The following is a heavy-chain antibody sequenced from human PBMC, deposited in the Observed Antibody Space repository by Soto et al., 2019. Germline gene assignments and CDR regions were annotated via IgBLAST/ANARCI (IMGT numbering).Heavy chain of an antibody. V-gene: IGHV3-23*01. CDR3: AKGLQMTTVTYDY. Sequence: EVQLLESGGGLVQPGGSLRLSCAASGFTFSSYAMSWVRQAPGKGLEWVSTISGRGESTFYADSVKGRFSISRDNSKNTLDLQLNSLRVEDTAVYFCAKGLQMTTVTYDYWGQGTLVTVSS. CDR1: GFTFSSYA. J-gene: IGHJ4*02. D-gene: IGHD4-17*01. CDR2: ISGRGEST.